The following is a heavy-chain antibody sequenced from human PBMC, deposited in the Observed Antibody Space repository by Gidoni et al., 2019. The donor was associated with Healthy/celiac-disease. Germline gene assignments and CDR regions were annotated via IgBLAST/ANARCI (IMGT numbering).Heavy chain of an antibody. D-gene: IGHD2-2*02. CDR2: ISGSGGST. Sequence: VPLLESGGGLVQPGGNLGLSCAASGFTFSSYAMSWVRQAPGQGLAWVSAISGSGGSTYYAGSVKGRFTISRDKSKNTLYVQMNSLRAEDTAVYYCAKAPQKYCSSTSCYTDFWGQGTLVTVSS. CDR1: GFTFSSYA. V-gene: IGHV3-23*01. J-gene: IGHJ4*02. CDR3: AKAPQKYCSSTSCYTDF.